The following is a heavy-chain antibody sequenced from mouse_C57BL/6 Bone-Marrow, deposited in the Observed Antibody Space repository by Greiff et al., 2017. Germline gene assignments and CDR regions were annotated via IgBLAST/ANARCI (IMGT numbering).Heavy chain of an antibody. CDR1: CYSITSGYY. V-gene: IGHV3-6*01. Sequence: ESGPGLVKPSQSLSLTCSVTCYSITSGYYWNWIRQFPGNKLEWMGYISYDGSNNYNPSLKNRISIPRDPSKNQFFLKLNSVTTEDTATYYCARDYYYGSSYWFPYWGQGTLVTVSA. CDR2: ISYDGSN. CDR3: ARDYYYGSSYWFPY. J-gene: IGHJ3*01. D-gene: IGHD1-1*01.